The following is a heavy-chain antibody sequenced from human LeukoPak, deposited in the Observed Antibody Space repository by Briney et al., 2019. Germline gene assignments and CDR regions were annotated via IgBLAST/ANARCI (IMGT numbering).Heavy chain of an antibody. V-gene: IGHV3-30-3*01. Sequence: GGSLRLSCAASQFIFTYYAIHWVRQAPGKGLEWVTSLSYDGGDKHYADSVKGRFTVSRDSSKDTVYLQMNGLTTADTAVYHCGKDLAGGALDVWGQGTTVTVS. D-gene: IGHD4/OR15-4a*01. CDR1: QFIFTYYA. CDR2: LSYDGGDK. CDR3: GKDLAGGALDV. J-gene: IGHJ6*02.